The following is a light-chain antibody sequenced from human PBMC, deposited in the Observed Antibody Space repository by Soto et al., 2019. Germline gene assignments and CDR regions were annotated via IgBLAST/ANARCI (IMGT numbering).Light chain of an antibody. V-gene: IGKV1-5*01. J-gene: IGKJ4*01. CDR2: DAS. CDR3: QQYKSYSLS. Sequence: DIQMTQSPSTLSASVGDRVTITCRASQSISSGLAWYQRKPGTAPKVLIYDASSLESGVPSRFSGSGSGTEFTLTISSLQPDDFATYYCQQYKSYSLSFGGGTKVEIK. CDR1: QSISSG.